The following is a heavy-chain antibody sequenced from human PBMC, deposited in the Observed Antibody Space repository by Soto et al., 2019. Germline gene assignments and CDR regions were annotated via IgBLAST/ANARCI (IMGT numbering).Heavy chain of an antibody. CDR1: GGSISSGDYY. Sequence: PSETLSLTCAVSGGSISSGDYYWTWIRQPPGKGLEWIGSIYYSGNTYYNPSLKSRVTISVDPSNNQFSLKLSSVTAADTAVYYCARASYDSSTYYLDYWGQGTPVTVSS. CDR3: ARASYDSSTYYLDY. CDR2: IYYSGNT. V-gene: IGHV4-30-4*01. D-gene: IGHD3-22*01. J-gene: IGHJ4*02.